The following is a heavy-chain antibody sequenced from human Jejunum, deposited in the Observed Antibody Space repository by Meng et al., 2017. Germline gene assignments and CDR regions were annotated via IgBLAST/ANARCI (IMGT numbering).Heavy chain of an antibody. CDR3: ARDWGDVRGGFDF. Sequence: QVKSQQSGPGLVKPSQTPAITFAISGASVSSNSAAWNWIRQSPSRGLEWLGRTYYRSKYYNDYALSVKSRITINPDTSKNQFSLQLNSVTPEDTAIYYCARDWGDVRGGFDFWGQGTLVTVSS. V-gene: IGHV6-1*01. D-gene: IGHD3-10*02. J-gene: IGHJ4*02. CDR2: TYYRSKYYN. CDR1: GASVSSNSAA.